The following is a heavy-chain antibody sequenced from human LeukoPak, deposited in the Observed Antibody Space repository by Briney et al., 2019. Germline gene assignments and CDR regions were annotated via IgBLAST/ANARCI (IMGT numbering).Heavy chain of an antibody. Sequence: GASVKVSCKASGYTFTSYDINWVRQATGQGLEWMGWMNPNSGNTGYAQKLQGRVTMTTDTSTSTAYMELRSLRSDDTAVYYCARNVGYDILTGYYRGGYFDYWGQGTLVTVSS. V-gene: IGHV1-8*01. J-gene: IGHJ4*02. CDR2: MNPNSGNT. D-gene: IGHD3-9*01. CDR1: GYTFTSYD. CDR3: ARNVGYDILTGYYRGGYFDY.